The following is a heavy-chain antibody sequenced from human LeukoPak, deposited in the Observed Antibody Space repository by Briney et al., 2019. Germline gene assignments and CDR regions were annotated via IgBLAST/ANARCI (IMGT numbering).Heavy chain of an antibody. CDR2: IIPILGIA. CDR1: GGTFSSYA. V-gene: IGHV1-69*04. D-gene: IGHD4-23*01. Sequence: GASVKVSCKASGGTFSSYAISWVRQAPGQGLEWMGRIIPILGIANYAQKFQGRVTITADKSTSTAYMELSSLRSEDTAVYYCARDYVLRGGGNSGYYYGMDVWGQGTTVTASS. CDR3: ARDYVLRGGGNSGYYYGMDV. J-gene: IGHJ6*02.